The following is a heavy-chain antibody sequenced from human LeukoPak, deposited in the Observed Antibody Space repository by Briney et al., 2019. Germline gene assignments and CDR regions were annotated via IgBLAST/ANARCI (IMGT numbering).Heavy chain of an antibody. J-gene: IGHJ4*02. V-gene: IGHV3-30*18. CDR1: GVPFRSYG. D-gene: IGHD5-18*01. Sequence: GGTLRLSCAASGVPFRSYGMHWVRHAPGKGLDWVAVISNDGSKKYYADSVKGRFTISRDNSKNTLSLQVSSLRTEDTAVYYCAKDRYSYAFEYSDSWGQGTLVTVSS. CDR3: AKDRYSYAFEYSDS. CDR2: ISNDGSKK.